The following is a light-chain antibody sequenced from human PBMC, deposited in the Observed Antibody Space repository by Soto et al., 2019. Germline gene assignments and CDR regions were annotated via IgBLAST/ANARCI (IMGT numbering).Light chain of an antibody. CDR1: RGLLYTSNNKNY. CDR3: QQYYSDPPT. Sequence: DMVMTQSPDSLPVSLGERAIIHCKSSRGLLYTSNNKNYLAWYQQKLGQTPKLLIYWASTRESGVPDRFSGGGSGTDFTLTISSLQAEDVAVYYCQQYYSDPPTFGQGTKLEIK. CDR2: WAS. V-gene: IGKV4-1*01. J-gene: IGKJ2*01.